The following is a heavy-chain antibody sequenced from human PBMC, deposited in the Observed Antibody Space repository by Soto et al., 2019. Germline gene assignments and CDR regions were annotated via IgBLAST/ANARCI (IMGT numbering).Heavy chain of an antibody. CDR2: ISAYNGNT. J-gene: IGHJ4*02. CDR1: GYTVTSYG. V-gene: IGHV1-18*01. CDR3: ARDLGGYDPNFDY. Sequence: ASVKVSCKASGYTVTSYGISWARPAPGQGLEWMGWISAYNGNTNYAQKLQGRVTMTSDTSTSTAYMELRSLRSDDTAVYYCARDLGGYDPNFDYWGQGTLVTVS. D-gene: IGHD5-12*01.